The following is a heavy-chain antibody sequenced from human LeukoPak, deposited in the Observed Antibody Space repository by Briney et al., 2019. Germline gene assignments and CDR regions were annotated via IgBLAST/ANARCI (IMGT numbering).Heavy chain of an antibody. J-gene: IGHJ6*03. CDR3: ARALSTYYYYYMDV. D-gene: IGHD3-16*02. CDR1: GFTFSSYS. CDR2: ISSSSSTI. Sequence: GGSLRLSCAASGFTFSSYSMNWVRQAPGKGLEWVSYISSSSSTIYYADSVKGRFTISRDNAKNSLYLQMYSLRAEDTAVYYCARALSTYYYYYMDVWGKGTTVTVSS. V-gene: IGHV3-48*04.